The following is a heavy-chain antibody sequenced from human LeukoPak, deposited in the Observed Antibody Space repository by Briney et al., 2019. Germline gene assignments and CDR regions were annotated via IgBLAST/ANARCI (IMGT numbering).Heavy chain of an antibody. J-gene: IGHJ6*02. CDR3: ARMLAYGMDV. D-gene: IGHD2-8*01. V-gene: IGHV4-59*01. CDR2: IYYSGST. Sequence: SETLSLTCTVSGGSISSYYWSWIRQPPGKGLEWIGYIYYSGSTNYNPSPKSRVTISVDTSKNQFSLKLSSVTAADTAVYYCARMLAYGMDVWGQGTTVTVSS. CDR1: GGSISSYY.